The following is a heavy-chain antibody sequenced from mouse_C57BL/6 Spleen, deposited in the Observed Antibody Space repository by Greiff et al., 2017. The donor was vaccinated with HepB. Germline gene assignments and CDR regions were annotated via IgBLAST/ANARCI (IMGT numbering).Heavy chain of an antibody. CDR3: ARRAEGYFDY. Sequence: EVQLVESGGGLVQPGGSLKLSCAASGFTFSDYYMYWVRQTPEKRLEWVAYISNGGGSTYYPDTVKGRFTISRDNAKNTLYLQMSRLKSEDTAMYYCARRAEGYFDYWGQGTTLTVSS. CDR2: ISNGGGST. J-gene: IGHJ2*01. CDR1: GFTFSDYY. V-gene: IGHV5-12*01.